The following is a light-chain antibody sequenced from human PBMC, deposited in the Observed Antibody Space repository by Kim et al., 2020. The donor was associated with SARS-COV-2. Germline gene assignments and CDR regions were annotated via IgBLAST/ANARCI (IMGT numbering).Light chain of an antibody. V-gene: IGKV3-11*01. CDR3: QQRNNWPLT. CDR1: QSVNGY. J-gene: IGKJ4*01. CDR2: DAS. Sequence: WSQRERATLSCRASQSVNGYLAWYQHKPGQAPRLLIYDASNMATGIPARFSGSGSGTDFTLTISSLEPEDFAVYYCQQRNNWPLTFGGGTKVDIK.